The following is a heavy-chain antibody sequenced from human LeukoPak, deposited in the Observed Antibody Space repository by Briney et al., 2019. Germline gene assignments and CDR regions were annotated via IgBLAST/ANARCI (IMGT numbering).Heavy chain of an antibody. V-gene: IGHV4-59*01. Sequence: SETLSLTCTVSGGSISSYYWSWIRQPAGKGLEWIGYIYYSGSTNYNPSLKSRVTISVDTSKNQFSLKLSSVTAADTAVYYCARGYDYVWGSYHPIDYWGQGTLVTVSS. D-gene: IGHD3-16*02. CDR1: GGSISSYY. CDR2: IYYSGST. CDR3: ARGYDYVWGSYHPIDY. J-gene: IGHJ4*02.